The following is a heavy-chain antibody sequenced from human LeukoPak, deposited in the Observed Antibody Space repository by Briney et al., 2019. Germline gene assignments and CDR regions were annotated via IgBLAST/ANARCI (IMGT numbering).Heavy chain of an antibody. CDR3: ARDNKREQWLASGADY. D-gene: IGHD6-19*01. Sequence: ASVKVSCKASGYTFNDYCIHWVRQAPGQGLEWMGYINPKGGFTLYAPKFQGRVTLTRDPSITTASLNLSRLTSHDTAIYYCARDNKREQWLASGADYWGQGSLVTVSS. CDR1: GYTFNDYC. V-gene: IGHV1-2*02. CDR2: INPKGGFT. J-gene: IGHJ4*02.